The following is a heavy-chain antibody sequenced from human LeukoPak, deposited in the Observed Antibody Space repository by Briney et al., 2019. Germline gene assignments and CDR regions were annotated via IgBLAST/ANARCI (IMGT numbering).Heavy chain of an antibody. J-gene: IGHJ4*02. Sequence: SETLSLTCTVSGGSISSYYWSWIRQPAGKGLEWFGRIYTSGSTNYNPSLKSRVAMSVDTSKNQFSLKLSSVTAADTAVYYCAGLGSSWSPLDYWGQGTLVTVSS. D-gene: IGHD6-13*01. CDR2: IYTSGST. CDR3: AGLGSSWSPLDY. V-gene: IGHV4-4*07. CDR1: GGSISSYY.